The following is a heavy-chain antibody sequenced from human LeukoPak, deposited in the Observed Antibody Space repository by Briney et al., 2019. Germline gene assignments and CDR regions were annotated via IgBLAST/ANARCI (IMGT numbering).Heavy chain of an antibody. CDR2: IYYSGST. D-gene: IGHD5-12*01. CDR3: ARLGGGYAFFDY. CDR1: GGSISFYY. V-gene: IGHV4-59*12. Sequence: PSETLSLTCTVSGGSISFYYWSWIRQPPGKGLEWIGNIYYSGSTNYNPSLKSRVTISVDTSKNQFSLKLSSMTAADTALFYCARLGGGYAFFDYWGQGTLVTVSS. J-gene: IGHJ4*02.